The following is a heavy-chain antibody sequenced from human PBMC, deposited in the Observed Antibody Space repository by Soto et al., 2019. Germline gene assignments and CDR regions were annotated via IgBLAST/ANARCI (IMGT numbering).Heavy chain of an antibody. V-gene: IGHV3-23*01. CDR3: AKPRVLHDAFDI. CDR2: ISGSGGST. J-gene: IGHJ3*02. Sequence: GSLRLSCAASGFTFSSYSMSWVRQAPGKGLEWVSAISGSGGSTYYADSVKGRFTISRDNSKNTLYLQMNSLRAEYTAVYYCAKPRVLHDAFDIWGQGTMVTVSS. CDR1: GFTFSSYS. D-gene: IGHD3-10*01.